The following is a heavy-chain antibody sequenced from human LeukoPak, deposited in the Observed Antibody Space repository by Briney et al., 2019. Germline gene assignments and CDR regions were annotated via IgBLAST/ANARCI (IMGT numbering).Heavy chain of an antibody. Sequence: SETLSLTCAVYGGSFSGYYWSWIRQPPGKGLEWIGEINHSGSTNYNPSLKSRVTISVDTSKNQFSLKLNSVTAADTAGYYCARHTTETGYYFDYWGQGALVTVSS. J-gene: IGHJ4*02. CDR2: INHSGST. V-gene: IGHV4-34*01. CDR1: GGSFSGYY. D-gene: IGHD1-1*01. CDR3: ARHTTETGYYFDY.